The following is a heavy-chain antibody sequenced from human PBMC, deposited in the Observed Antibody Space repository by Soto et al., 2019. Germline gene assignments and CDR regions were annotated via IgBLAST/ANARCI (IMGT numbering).Heavy chain of an antibody. J-gene: IGHJ3*02. Sequence: GASVKVSCKASGYTFTSYGISWVRQAPGQGLEWMGWISAYNGNTNYAQKFQGRVTMTRDTSISTAYMELSRLRSDDTAVYYCARGTRPTGGYYDSSGPDAFDIWGQGTMVTVSS. V-gene: IGHV1-18*01. CDR2: ISAYNGNT. CDR3: ARGTRPTGGYYDSSGPDAFDI. D-gene: IGHD3-22*01. CDR1: GYTFTSYG.